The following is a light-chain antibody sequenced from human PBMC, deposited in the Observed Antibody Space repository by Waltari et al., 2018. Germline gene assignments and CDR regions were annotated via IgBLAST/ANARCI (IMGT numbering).Light chain of an antibody. Sequence: QSVLTQPPSASGTPGQRVTISCSGSSSNFGSTYVNWSQQLPGTAPKLLIYSNNQRPSGVPDRFSGSKSGTSASLDISGLQAEDEADYYCAAWDDSLNGRSVFGSGTKVTVL. CDR1: SSNFGSTY. CDR3: AAWDDSLNGRSV. CDR2: SNN. J-gene: IGLJ1*01. V-gene: IGLV1-44*01.